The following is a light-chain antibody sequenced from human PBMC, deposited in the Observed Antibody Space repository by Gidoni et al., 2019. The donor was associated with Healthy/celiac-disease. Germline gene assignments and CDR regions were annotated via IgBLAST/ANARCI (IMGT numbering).Light chain of an antibody. J-gene: IGLJ2*01. CDR2: GNS. CDR1: SSNIGAGYD. Sequence: QSVLTQPPPVSGAPGKRVTISCTGSSSNIGAGYDVHWYQQLPVPAPKLLIYGNSNRPSGVPDRFSGSKSGTSASLAITGLQAEDESDYYCQSYDSSLSGVVFGGGTKLTVL. CDR3: QSYDSSLSGVV. V-gene: IGLV1-40*01.